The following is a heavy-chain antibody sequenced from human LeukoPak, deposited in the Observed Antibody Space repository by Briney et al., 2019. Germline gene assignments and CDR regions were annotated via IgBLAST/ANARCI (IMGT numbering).Heavy chain of an antibody. CDR2: INPSGGST. CDR3: AREDVVLVDAVRYYYYGMDV. D-gene: IGHD2-8*01. Sequence: ASVRVSCKASGYNFISYYMHWVRQAPGQGLEWMGIINPSGGSTSYAQKFQDRVTMTRDTSTSTVYMELSSLKSEDTAVYYCAREDVVLVDAVRYYYYGMDVWGQGTTVTVSS. CDR1: GYNFISYY. J-gene: IGHJ6*02. V-gene: IGHV1-46*01.